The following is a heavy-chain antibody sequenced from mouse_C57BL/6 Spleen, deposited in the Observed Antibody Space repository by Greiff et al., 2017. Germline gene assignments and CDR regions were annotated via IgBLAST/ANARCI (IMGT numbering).Heavy chain of an antibody. D-gene: IGHD3-2*02. V-gene: IGHV1-81*01. J-gene: IGHJ3*01. Sequence: VQLQQSGAELVRPGASVKLSCKASGYTFTSYGMSWVKQRPGQGLEWIGEIHPSSGNTYYNEKFKGKATLTADKSSSTAYMELRSLTSEDSAVYFCATAQASAWFDYWGQGTLVTVSA. CDR2: IHPSSGNT. CDR1: GYTFTSYG. CDR3: ATAQASAWFDY.